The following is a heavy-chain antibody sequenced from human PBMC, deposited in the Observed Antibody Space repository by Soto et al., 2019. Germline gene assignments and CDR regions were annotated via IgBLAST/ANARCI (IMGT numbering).Heavy chain of an antibody. J-gene: IGHJ6*02. D-gene: IGHD1-26*01. V-gene: IGHV1-69*01. CDR2: IVPMLGTP. Sequence: QVQLVQSGAEVKEPGSSVRVSCKASGGTFDNFIMNWVRQTPGQGLEWMGGIVPMLGTPTYAEKFKGRVTLSATGSTSTMYMEVTTLTSEDTAIYYCPRNSPYSSSLSQYSGIDVWGQGTTVTVSS. CDR3: PRNSPYSSSLSQYSGIDV. CDR1: GGTFDNFI.